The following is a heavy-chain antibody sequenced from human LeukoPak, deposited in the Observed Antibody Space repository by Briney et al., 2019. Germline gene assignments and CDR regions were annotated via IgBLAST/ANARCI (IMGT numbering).Heavy chain of an antibody. V-gene: IGHV1-69*05. CDR1: GGTFSSYA. D-gene: IGHD5/OR15-5a*01. Sequence: SVKVSCKASGGTFSSYAISWVRQAPGQGLEWMGGIIPIFGTANYAQKFQGRVTITTDESTSTAYMELSSLRSEDTAVYYCASCPFLPSLPVFPYYYYYYMDVWGKGTTVTVSS. CDR3: ASCPFLPSLPVFPYYYYYYMDV. CDR2: IIPIFGTA. J-gene: IGHJ6*03.